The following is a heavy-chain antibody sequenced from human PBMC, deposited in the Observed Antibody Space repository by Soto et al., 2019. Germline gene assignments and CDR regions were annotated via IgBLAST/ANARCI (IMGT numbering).Heavy chain of an antibody. D-gene: IGHD1-1*01. CDR3: ARGAVIQARGAFDI. Sequence: GGSVEGCYKASGYTFTGHYMHLVRQAPGQGPEWMGWINPKSGGTHYAQKFQDWVTMTRDTSISTAYMELSRLTSDDTSMYYCARGAVIQARGAFDIWGQGTMVTGSS. J-gene: IGHJ3*02. V-gene: IGHV1-2*04. CDR2: INPKSGGT. CDR1: GYTFTGHY.